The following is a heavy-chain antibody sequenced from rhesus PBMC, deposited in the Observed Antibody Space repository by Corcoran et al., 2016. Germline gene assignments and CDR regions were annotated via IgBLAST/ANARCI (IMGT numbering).Heavy chain of an antibody. CDR1: GGSISINY. D-gene: IGHD1-32*01. CDR3: TRGRPGMGDYFDY. V-gene: IGHV4-173*01. J-gene: IGHJ4*01. Sequence: QLQLQESGPGLVKPSETLSLTCAVSGGSISINYLNWIRQSPGKALEWIGRISGSGGSTDYNPSLKSRVTIATDTAKNQCSLRLNSVTAADTAMYYCTRGRPGMGDYFDYWGQGVLVTVSS. CDR2: ISGSGGST.